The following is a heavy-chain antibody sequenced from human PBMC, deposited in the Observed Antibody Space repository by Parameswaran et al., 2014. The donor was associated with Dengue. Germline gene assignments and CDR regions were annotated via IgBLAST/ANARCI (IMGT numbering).Heavy chain of an antibody. Sequence: WIRQPPGKGLEWVGFIRSKAYGGTTEYAASVKGRFTISRDDSKSIAYLQMNSLKTEDTAVYYCTRDSGAFDYVWGSYRPFQHWGQGTLVTVSS. D-gene: IGHD3-16*02. V-gene: IGHV3-49*02. CDR2: IRSKAYGGTT. CDR3: TRDSGAFDYVWGSYRPFQH. J-gene: IGHJ1*01.